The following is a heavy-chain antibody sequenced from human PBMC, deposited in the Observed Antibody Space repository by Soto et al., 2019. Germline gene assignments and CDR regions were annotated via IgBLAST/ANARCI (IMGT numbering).Heavy chain of an antibody. V-gene: IGHV1-18*01. CDR3: ARDQQSNTDRILQY. CDR2: ISVYHGNT. Sequence: GVSEKVSCKASGDTFASFCFSCVRQAPGPGLEWLGWISVYHGNTHYVQKVRDRVTLTTDTSTNPAYMELKSLPSDDPVVCYCARDQQSNTDRILQYWGQGTRVTVS. D-gene: IGHD2-2*02. CDR1: GDTFASFC. J-gene: IGHJ4*02.